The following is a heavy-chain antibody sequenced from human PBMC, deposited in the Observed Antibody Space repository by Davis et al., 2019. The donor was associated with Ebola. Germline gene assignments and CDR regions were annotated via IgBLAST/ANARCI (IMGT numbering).Heavy chain of an antibody. CDR3: AKDSYVGSGGYYYYGMDV. CDR2: ISGSGGST. V-gene: IGHV3-23*01. J-gene: IGHJ6*02. Sequence: GGSLRFSCAASGFTFSSYAMSWVRQAPGKGLEWVSAISGSGGSTYYADSVKGRFTISRDNSKNTLYLQMNSLRAEDTAVYYCAKDSYVGSGGYYYYGMDVWGQGTTVTVSS. CDR1: GFTFSSYA. D-gene: IGHD3-10*01.